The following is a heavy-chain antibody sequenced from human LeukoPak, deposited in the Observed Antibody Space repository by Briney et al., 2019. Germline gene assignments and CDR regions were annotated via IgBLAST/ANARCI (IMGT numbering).Heavy chain of an antibody. CDR2: IYYSGST. CDR1: GGSISSSSYY. D-gene: IGHD4-17*01. Sequence: SETLSLTCTVSGGSISSSSYYWGWIRQPPGKGLEWIGSIYYSGSTYYNPSLKSRVTISVDTSKNQFSLKLSSVTAADTAVYYCAIDYGGYYAYFDYWGQGTLVTVSS. J-gene: IGHJ4*02. V-gene: IGHV4-39*02. CDR3: AIDYGGYYAYFDY.